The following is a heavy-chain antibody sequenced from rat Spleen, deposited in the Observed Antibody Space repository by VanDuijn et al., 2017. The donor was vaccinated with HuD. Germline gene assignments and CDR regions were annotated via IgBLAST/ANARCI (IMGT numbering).Heavy chain of an antibody. CDR2: ISYDGGST. D-gene: IGHD1-12*02. CDR3: ARAYYDGSYYYDVMDA. Sequence: EVQLVESGGGLVQPGRSLKLSCEASGFTFSDYYMAWVRQAPTKGLEWVASISYDGGSTYYRDSVRGRFTISRDVAKSTLYLQMDSLRSEDKATYYCARAYYDGSYYYDVMDAWGQGASVTVSS. V-gene: IGHV5-20*01. CDR1: GFTFSDYY. J-gene: IGHJ4*01.